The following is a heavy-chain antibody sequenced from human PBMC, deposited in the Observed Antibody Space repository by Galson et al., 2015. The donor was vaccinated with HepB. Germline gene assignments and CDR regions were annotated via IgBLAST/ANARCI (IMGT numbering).Heavy chain of an antibody. J-gene: IGHJ3*02. CDR1: GDSVSSNITT. Sequence: CAISGDSVSSNITTWNWIRQSPSRGLEWLGRTYYMSNWYNDYAVSVKRRITISPDTSKNQFSLQLNSVTPEDTAVYYCVREKDGFDASDIWGQGTMVTVAS. D-gene: IGHD4-17*01. CDR3: VREKDGFDASDI. CDR2: TYYMSNWYN. V-gene: IGHV6-1*01.